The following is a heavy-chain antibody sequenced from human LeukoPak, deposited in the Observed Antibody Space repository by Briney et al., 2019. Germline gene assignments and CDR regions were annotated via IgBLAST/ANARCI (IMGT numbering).Heavy chain of an antibody. D-gene: IGHD2-15*01. CDR3: ARDLGYCSGGSCSGFYF. Sequence: GGSLGLSCAASGFTFSSYNMNWVRQAPGKGLEWVSSISSSSSYIYYADSVKGRFTISRDNAKNSLYLQMNSLRAEDTAVYYCARDLGYCSGGSCSGFYFWGQGTLVTVSS. CDR1: GFTFSSYN. CDR2: ISSSSSYI. J-gene: IGHJ4*02. V-gene: IGHV3-21*06.